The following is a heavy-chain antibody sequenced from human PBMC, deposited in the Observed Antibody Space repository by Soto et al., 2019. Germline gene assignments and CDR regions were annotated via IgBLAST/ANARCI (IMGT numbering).Heavy chain of an antibody. CDR2: IYYSGST. J-gene: IGHJ4*02. CDR1: GGSISSSSYY. CDR3: ARRSSITQIHDY. V-gene: IGHV4-39*01. D-gene: IGHD2-2*01. Sequence: SETLSLTCTVSGGSISSSSYYWGWIRQPPGKGLEWIGSIYYSGSTYYNPSLKSRVTISVDTSKNQFSLKLSSVTAADTAVYYCARRSSITQIHDYWGQGTLVTVS.